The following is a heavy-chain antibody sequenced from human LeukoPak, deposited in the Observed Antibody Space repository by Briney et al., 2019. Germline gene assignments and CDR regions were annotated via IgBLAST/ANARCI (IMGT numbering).Heavy chain of an antibody. CDR1: GFTFSNSW. CDR2: TKPDGTAE. D-gene: IGHD2-15*01. V-gene: IGHV3-7*01. Sequence: PGGSLRLSCAASGFTFSNSWMNWVRQAPGKGLEWVANTKPDGTAEYHADSVRGRFTTSRDNANNFLYLQMNSLRGEDTAVYYCARDGGLHTNFDYWGQGTLVTVSS. CDR3: ARDGGLHTNFDY. J-gene: IGHJ4*02.